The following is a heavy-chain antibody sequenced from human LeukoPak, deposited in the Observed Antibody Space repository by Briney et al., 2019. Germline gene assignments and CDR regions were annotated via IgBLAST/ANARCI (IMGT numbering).Heavy chain of an antibody. V-gene: IGHV3-30*02. D-gene: IGHD4-11*01. CDR1: GFTFSRNG. CDR2: ISYDGSNE. Sequence: PGGSLRLSCAVSGFTFSRNGMHWVRQAPGKGLEWVTFISYDGSNEYYADSVKGRFTISRDNSKNTLYLQMNSLRAEDTALYYCAKDFPRVNDYSGGMDVWGQGTTVTVSS. J-gene: IGHJ6*02. CDR3: AKDFPRVNDYSGGMDV.